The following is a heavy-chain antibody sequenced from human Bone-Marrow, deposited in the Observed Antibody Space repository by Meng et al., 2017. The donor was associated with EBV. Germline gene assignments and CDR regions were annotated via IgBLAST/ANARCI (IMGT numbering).Heavy chain of an antibody. V-gene: IGHV1-69*01. CDR2: IIPIFGTA. Sequence: QGPLGEAGAEVKKLGSSVKVSCKASGGTFSSYAISWVRQAPGQGLEWMGGIIPIFGTANYAQKFQGRVTITADESTSTAYMELSSLRSEDTAVYYCARDSDILTGPGGYWGQGTLVTVSS. CDR3: ARDSDILTGPGGY. CDR1: GGTFSSYA. J-gene: IGHJ4*02. D-gene: IGHD3-9*01.